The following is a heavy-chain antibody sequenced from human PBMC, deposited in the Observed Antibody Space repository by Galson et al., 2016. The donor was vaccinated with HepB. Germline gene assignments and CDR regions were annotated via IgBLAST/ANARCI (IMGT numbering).Heavy chain of an antibody. CDR2: ISYDGNNK. D-gene: IGHD3-9*01. V-gene: IGHV3-30*04. J-gene: IGHJ6*02. Sequence: SGFTFSNYAMHWVRQAPGKGLEWVAVISYDGNNKYYADSVKGRFIISRDNSKNTLFLQMNGLRPEDTAVFHCARGGPRFRFVDWPSYYFAMVVWGQGTTVTASS. CDR3: ARGGPRFRFVDWPSYYFAMVV. CDR1: GFTFSNYA.